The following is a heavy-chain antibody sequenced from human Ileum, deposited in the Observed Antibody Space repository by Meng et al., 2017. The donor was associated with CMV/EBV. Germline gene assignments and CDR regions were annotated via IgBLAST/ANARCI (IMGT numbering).Heavy chain of an antibody. CDR3: AREGCLPTPCYPLSDVYL. CDR1: GFTFSSYG. Sequence: GGSLRLSCAASGFTFSSYGMHWVRQTPGKGLEWISFISSRSDTIYYADSVKGRFTTSRDNAKNSLYLQMDSLRPEDTAVYYCAREGCLPTPCYPLSDVYLWGQGTLVTVSS. J-gene: IGHJ4*02. D-gene: IGHD2-15*01. CDR2: ISSRSDTI. V-gene: IGHV3-48*04.